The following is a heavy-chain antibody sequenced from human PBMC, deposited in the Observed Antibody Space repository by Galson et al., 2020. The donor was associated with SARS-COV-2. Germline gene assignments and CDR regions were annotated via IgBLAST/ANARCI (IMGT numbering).Heavy chain of an antibody. V-gene: IGHV3-30*01. D-gene: IGHD6-19*01. J-gene: IGHJ4*02. CDR1: GFTFSSYA. CDR3: ASGPTSSGYSSGWFVGYFDY. CDR2: ISYDGSNK. Sequence: GESLKISCAASGFTFSSYAMHWVRQAPGKGLEWVAVISYDGSNKYYADSVKGRFTISRDNSKNTLYLQMNSLRAEDTAVYYCASGPTSSGYSSGWFVGYFDYWGQGTLVTVSS.